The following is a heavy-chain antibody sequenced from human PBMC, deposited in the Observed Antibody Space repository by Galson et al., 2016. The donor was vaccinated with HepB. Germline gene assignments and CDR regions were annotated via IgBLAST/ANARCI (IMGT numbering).Heavy chain of an antibody. J-gene: IGHJ4*02. Sequence: SLRLSCAASGFTFNNYTMNWVRQTPGKGLEWVSSITGSNTYIYYADSLKGRFTISRDNAKNSLYLQMNSLRAEDTAVYYCVRERYYDSTTYSRLFDYWGQGTLVTVSS. CDR2: ITGSNTYI. CDR1: GFTFNNYT. CDR3: VRERYYDSTTYSRLFDY. D-gene: IGHD3-22*01. V-gene: IGHV3-21*01.